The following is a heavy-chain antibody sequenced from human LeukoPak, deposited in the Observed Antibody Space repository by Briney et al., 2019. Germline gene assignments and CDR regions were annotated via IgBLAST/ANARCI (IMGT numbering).Heavy chain of an antibody. V-gene: IGHV3-30*04. CDR2: ISYDGSNK. Sequence: GGSLRLSCAASGFTFGSYAMHWVRQAPGKGLEWVAVISYDGSNKYYADSVKGRFTISRDNSKNTLYLQMNSLRAEDTAVYYCAKDTRQGLYYFDYWGQGTLVTVSS. J-gene: IGHJ4*02. CDR3: AKDTRQGLYYFDY. D-gene: IGHD3/OR15-3a*01. CDR1: GFTFGSYA.